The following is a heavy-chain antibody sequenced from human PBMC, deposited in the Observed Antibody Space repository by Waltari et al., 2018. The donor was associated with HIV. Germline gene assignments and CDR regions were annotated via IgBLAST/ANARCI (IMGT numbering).Heavy chain of an antibody. Sequence: EVQLLESGGGLVQPGGSLRLSCAASGFTFSSCAMSWVRQAPGKGLELVSATSGSGGSTYYADSVKGRFTISRDNSKNPLYLQMNSLRAEDTAVYYCAKREQWLAEDYFDYWGQGTLVTVSS. D-gene: IGHD6-19*01. CDR1: GFTFSSCA. V-gene: IGHV3-23*01. CDR2: TSGSGGST. CDR3: AKREQWLAEDYFDY. J-gene: IGHJ4*02.